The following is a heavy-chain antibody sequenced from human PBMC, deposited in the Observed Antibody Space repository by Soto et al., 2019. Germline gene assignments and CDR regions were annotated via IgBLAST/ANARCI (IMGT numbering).Heavy chain of an antibody. V-gene: IGHV3-23*01. CDR1: RITFSNFA. J-gene: IGHJ3*02. D-gene: IGHD2-21*02. CDR3: ARPFHIVVVTAIRSNAFDI. Sequence: GGSLRLSCAASRITFSNFAMNWVRQAPGKGLEWVSGISGSGDDTHYADSVKGRFTISRDNSQNTLYLQMNSLRAEDTAVYYCARPFHIVVVTAIRSNAFDIWGQETMVTVSS. CDR2: ISGSGDDT.